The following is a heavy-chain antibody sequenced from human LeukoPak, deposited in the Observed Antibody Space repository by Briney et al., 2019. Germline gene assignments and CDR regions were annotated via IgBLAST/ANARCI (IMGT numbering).Heavy chain of an antibody. CDR3: ARDAGPQSVSTGIGY. J-gene: IGHJ4*02. Sequence: PGGSLRLSCAASGFTFSSYSMNWVRQAPGKGLEWVSSISSSSSYIYYADSVKGRFTISRDNAKNSLYLQMNSLRAEDTAVYYCARDAGPQSVSTGIGYWGQGTLVTVSS. D-gene: IGHD2-8*02. V-gene: IGHV3-21*01. CDR1: GFTFSSYS. CDR2: ISSSSSYI.